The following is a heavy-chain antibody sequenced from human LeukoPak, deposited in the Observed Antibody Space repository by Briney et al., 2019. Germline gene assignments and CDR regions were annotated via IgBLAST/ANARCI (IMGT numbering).Heavy chain of an antibody. CDR2: IYYSGST. CDR3: ARHAHSSSWYRPRPYDAFDI. Sequence: SETLSLTCTVSGGSISSSSYYWGWIRQPPGKGLEWIGSIYYSGSTYYNPSLKSRVTISVDTSKNQFSLKLSSVTAADTAVYYCARHAHSSSWYRPRPYDAFDIWGQGTMVTVSS. D-gene: IGHD6-13*01. V-gene: IGHV4-39*01. J-gene: IGHJ3*02. CDR1: GGSISSSSYY.